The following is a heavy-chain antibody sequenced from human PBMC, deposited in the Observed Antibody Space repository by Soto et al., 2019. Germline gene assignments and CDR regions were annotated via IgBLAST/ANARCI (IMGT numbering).Heavy chain of an antibody. CDR2: IYYSGST. D-gene: IGHD2-15*01. CDR3: ASLVPLPRGYYFYY. J-gene: IGHJ4*02. CDR1: GGSISSGGYY. Sequence: QVQLQESGPGLVKPSQTLSLTCTVSGGSISSGGYYWRWIRQHPGKGLEWIGYIYYSGSTYYNPSLKSRVTISVATSKNQFSLKLSSVTAADTAVYYCASLVPLPRGYYFYYWGQGTLVTVSS. V-gene: IGHV4-31*03.